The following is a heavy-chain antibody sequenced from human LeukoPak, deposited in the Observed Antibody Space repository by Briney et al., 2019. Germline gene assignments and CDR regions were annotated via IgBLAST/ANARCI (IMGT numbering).Heavy chain of an antibody. CDR2: IWYDGSNK. CDR3: ARDLGGDTMVRGVSGSWFDP. CDR1: GFTFSSYG. Sequence: GGSLRLSCAASGFTFSSYGMHWVRQAPGKGLEWVAVIWYDGSNKYYADSVKGRFTISRDNAKNSLYLQMNSLRAEDTAVYYCARDLGGDTMVRGVSGSWFDPWGQGTLVTVSS. D-gene: IGHD3-10*01. J-gene: IGHJ5*02. V-gene: IGHV3-33*01.